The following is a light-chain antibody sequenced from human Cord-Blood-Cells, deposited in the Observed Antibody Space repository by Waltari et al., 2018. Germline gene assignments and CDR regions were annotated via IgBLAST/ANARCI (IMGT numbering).Light chain of an antibody. CDR3: CSYAGSSTS. V-gene: IGLV2-23*01. CDR1: SRDVGSSNL. Sequence: QSALTQPASVSGSPGQSITISRTGTSRDVGSSNLVSWYHQQPGKAPKLMIYEGSMRPSGVSNRFSGSKSGNTASLTISGLQAEDEADYYCCSYAGSSTSFGGGTKLTVL. J-gene: IGLJ3*02. CDR2: EGS.